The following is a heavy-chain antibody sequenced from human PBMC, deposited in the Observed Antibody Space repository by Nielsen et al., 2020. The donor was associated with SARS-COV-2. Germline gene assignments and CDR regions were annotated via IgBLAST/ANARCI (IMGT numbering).Heavy chain of an antibody. J-gene: IGHJ4*02. D-gene: IGHD2-2*03. CDR3: AKDFHGSVADFFGN. CDR2: ISGSGDRT. V-gene: IGHV3-23*01. Sequence: GESLKISCTASGFTFSNSAMSWVCQTSGKGLEWVSSISGSGDRTDYADSVKGRVIISRDNSKNTLHLQMNSLRAEDTALYFCAKDFHGSVADFFGNWGQGTLVTVSS. CDR1: GFTFSNSA.